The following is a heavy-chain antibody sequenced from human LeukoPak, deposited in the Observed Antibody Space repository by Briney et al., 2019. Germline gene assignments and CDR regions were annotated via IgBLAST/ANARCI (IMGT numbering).Heavy chain of an antibody. CDR3: ARHTSPYGSGSYGNWFDP. J-gene: IGHJ5*02. D-gene: IGHD3-10*01. CDR1: GGSISSYY. CDR2: IYYSGGT. Sequence: SETLSLTCTVSGGSISSYYWSWIRQPPGKGLEWIGYIYYSGGTNYNPSLKSRVTMSVDTSNKQFSLKVSSVTAADTAVYHCARHTSPYGSGSYGNWFDPWGQGTLVTVSS. V-gene: IGHV4-59*08.